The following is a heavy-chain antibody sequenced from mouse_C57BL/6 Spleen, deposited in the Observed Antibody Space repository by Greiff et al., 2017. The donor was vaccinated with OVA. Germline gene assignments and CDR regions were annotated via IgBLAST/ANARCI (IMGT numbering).Heavy chain of an antibody. CDR2: ICSGSSTI. J-gene: IGHJ3*01. D-gene: IGHD2-4*01. V-gene: IGHV5-17*01. Sequence: EVKLMESGGGLVKPGGSLKLSCAASGFTFSDYGMHWVRQAPEKGLEWVAYICSGSSTIYYADTVKGRFTISRDNAKNTLFLQMTSLRSEDTAMYYCAGDYDSWFAYWGQGTLVTVSA. CDR3: AGDYDSWFAY. CDR1: GFTFSDYG.